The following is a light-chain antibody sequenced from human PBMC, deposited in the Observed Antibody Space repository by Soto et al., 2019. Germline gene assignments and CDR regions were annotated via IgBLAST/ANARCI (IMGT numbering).Light chain of an antibody. J-gene: IGKJ1*01. CDR3: QQYSYFAT. V-gene: IGKV1-5*03. Sequence: DIQMTQSPSTLSASVGDRVTITCRASQSISSWLTWYQQKAGQPPKLLIYKASIVESGVPSRFSGSGSGTEFTLTISSLQPDDSATYYCQQYSYFATFGQGTRVEVK. CDR1: QSISSW. CDR2: KAS.